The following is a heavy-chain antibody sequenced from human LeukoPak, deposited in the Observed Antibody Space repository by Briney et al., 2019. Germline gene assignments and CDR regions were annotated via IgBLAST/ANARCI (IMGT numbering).Heavy chain of an antibody. CDR1: GGSFSGYY. Sequence: SETLSLTCAVYGGSFSGYYWSWIRQPPGKGLEWIGEINHSGGTNYNPSLKSRVTISVDTSKNQFSLKLSSVTAADTAVYYCARMAGLDPWGQGTLVTVSS. J-gene: IGHJ5*02. CDR2: INHSGGT. CDR3: ARMAGLDP. D-gene: IGHD6-19*01. V-gene: IGHV4-34*01.